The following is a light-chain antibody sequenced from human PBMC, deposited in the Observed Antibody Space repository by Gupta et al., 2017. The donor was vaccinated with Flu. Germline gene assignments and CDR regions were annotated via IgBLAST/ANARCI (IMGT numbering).Light chain of an antibody. J-gene: IGKJ4*01. CDR3: QQYGSSPPLT. Sequence: RATLSCRASQSVSSSYLAWDQQKPGQAPRLRIYGASSRATGIPDRFSGSGSGTDFTLTISRLEPEDFAVYYCQQYGSSPPLTFGGGTKVEIK. CDR1: QSVSSSY. V-gene: IGKV3-20*01. CDR2: GAS.